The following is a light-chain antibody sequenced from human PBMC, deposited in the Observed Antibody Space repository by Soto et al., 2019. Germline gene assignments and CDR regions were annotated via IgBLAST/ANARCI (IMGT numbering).Light chain of an antibody. Sequence: QPVLTQPPSASGAPGQRVTISCSGSSSNIGINFVYWYQQFPGTAPKLLMSMNDQRPSGVPDRFSGSKSGNTASLTVSGLQADDEAEYFCCSHAGINNFWVFGGGTKLTVL. CDR3: CSHAGINNFWV. CDR1: SSNIGINF. V-gene: IGLV1-47*01. J-gene: IGLJ3*02. CDR2: MND.